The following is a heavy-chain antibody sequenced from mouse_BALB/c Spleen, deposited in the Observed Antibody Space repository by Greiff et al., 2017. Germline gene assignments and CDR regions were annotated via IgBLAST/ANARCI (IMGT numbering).Heavy chain of an antibody. J-gene: IGHJ2*01. D-gene: IGHD2-3*01. CDR2: ISDGGSYT. CDR1: GFTFSDYY. CDR3: ARGYDGYYPYYFDY. V-gene: IGHV5-4*02. Sequence: EVNLVESGGGLVKPGGSLKLSCAASGFTFSDYYMYWVRQTPEKRLEWVATISDGGSYTYYPDSVKGRFTISRDNAKNNLYLQMSSLKSEDTAMYYCARGYDGYYPYYFDYWGQGTTLTVSS.